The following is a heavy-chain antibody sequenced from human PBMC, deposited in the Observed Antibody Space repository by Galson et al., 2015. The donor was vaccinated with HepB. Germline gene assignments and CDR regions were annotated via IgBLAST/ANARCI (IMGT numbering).Heavy chain of an antibody. D-gene: IGHD3-3*01. CDR3: ARDRTLTYDFWSGHYSDN. V-gene: IGHV1-69*13. Sequence: SVKVSCKASGGTFSSYAISWVRQAPGQGLEWMGGIIPIFGTANYAQKFQGRVTITADESMNTAYMELSSLRSEDTAVYYCARDRTLTYDFWSGHYSDNWGQGTLVTVSS. CDR2: IIPIFGTA. J-gene: IGHJ4*02. CDR1: GGTFSSYA.